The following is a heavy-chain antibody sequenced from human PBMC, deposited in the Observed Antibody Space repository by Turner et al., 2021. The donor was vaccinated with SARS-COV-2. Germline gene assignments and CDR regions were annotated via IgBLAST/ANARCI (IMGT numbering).Heavy chain of an antibody. CDR2: IYTSGST. V-gene: IGHV4-4*07. CDR3: ATGAYGDLRHAFDI. Sequence: QVQLQESGPGLVKPSETLSLTCTVSGGSISSYYLSWIRLAAGEGREWIGRIYTSGSTNYNPSLRSRVTMAVDMSKSQFSLNVNSVTAADTAVYYCATGAYGDLRHAFDIWGQGTMVTVSS. D-gene: IGHD4-17*01. CDR1: GGSISSYY. J-gene: IGHJ3*02.